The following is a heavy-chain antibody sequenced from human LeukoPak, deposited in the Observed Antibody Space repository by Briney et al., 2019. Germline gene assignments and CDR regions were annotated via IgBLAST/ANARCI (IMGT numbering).Heavy chain of an antibody. J-gene: IGHJ4*02. V-gene: IGHV3-30*18. CDR3: AKVPAPYYYGSGSYFDY. CDR1: GFTFSSYG. CDR2: ISYDGSNK. D-gene: IGHD3-10*01. Sequence: GRSLGLSCAASGFTFSSYGMHWVRQAPGKGLEWVAVISYDGSNKYYADSVKGRFTISRDNSKNTLYLQMNSLRAEDTAVYYCAKVPAPYYYGSGSYFDYWGQGTLVTVSS.